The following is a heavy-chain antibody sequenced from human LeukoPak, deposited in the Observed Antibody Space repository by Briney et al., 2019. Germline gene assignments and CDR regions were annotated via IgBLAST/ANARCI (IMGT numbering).Heavy chain of an antibody. J-gene: IGHJ6*03. CDR3: AKEGDEFRGYLDV. CDR1: GFTFSRLG. CDR2: IHNDGTQG. V-gene: IGHV3-30*02. Sequence: GGSLRLSCAASGFTFSRLGMQWVRQAPGKELEWVAVIHNDGTQGQYGDSVKGRFTISKDNSQSTPYLQMNNLRDDDTAVYYCAKEGDEFRGYLDVWGKGTTVTVSS. D-gene: IGHD2-21*02.